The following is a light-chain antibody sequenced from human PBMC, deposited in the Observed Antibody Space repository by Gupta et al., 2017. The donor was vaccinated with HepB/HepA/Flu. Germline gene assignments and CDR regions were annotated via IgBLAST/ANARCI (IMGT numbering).Light chain of an antibody. Sequence: DIVMTQSPDSLAVSLGERATINCKSSQSVLYSSNNKNYLAWYQQKPGQPPKLLIYWASTRESGVPDRFSGSGSGTDFTLTISSRQAEDVAVYYCQQYYSTHQGITFGPGTKVDIK. J-gene: IGKJ3*01. CDR1: QSVLYSSNNKNY. V-gene: IGKV4-1*01. CDR3: QQYYSTHQGIT. CDR2: WAS.